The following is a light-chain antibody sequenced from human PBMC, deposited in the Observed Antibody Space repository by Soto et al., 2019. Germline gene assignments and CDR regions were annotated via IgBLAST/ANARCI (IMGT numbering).Light chain of an antibody. Sequence: DIVLTQSPGTLSLSPGETATLSCRASQSVSSKYLAWYQQKPGQAPRVLIYGASNRATGIPARFSGSGSGTDFTLTISSLEPEDFAVYYCQQRSNWPPWTFGQGTKVEIK. CDR2: GAS. V-gene: IGKV3-11*01. J-gene: IGKJ1*01. CDR1: QSVSSKY. CDR3: QQRSNWPPWT.